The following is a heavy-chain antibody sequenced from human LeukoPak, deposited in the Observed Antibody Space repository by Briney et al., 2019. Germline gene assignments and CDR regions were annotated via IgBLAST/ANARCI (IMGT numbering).Heavy chain of an antibody. J-gene: IGHJ4*02. Sequence: PSETLSLTCTVSGGSISSYYWSWIRQPAGEGLEWIGRIYTSGSTNYNPSLKSRVTMSVDTSKNQFSLKLSSVTAADTAVYYCARGAFYYYDSSGYRHWGQGTLVTVAS. V-gene: IGHV4-4*07. CDR3: ARGAFYYYDSSGYRH. CDR2: IYTSGST. CDR1: GGSISSYY. D-gene: IGHD3-22*01.